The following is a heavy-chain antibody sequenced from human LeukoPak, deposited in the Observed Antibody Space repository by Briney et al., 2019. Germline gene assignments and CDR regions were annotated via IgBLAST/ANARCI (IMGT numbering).Heavy chain of an antibody. D-gene: IGHD3-22*01. CDR3: ARAVGFDDYYDSSGYFYFDY. Sequence: SETLSLTCTVSGGSISSSSYYWGWIRQPPVKGLEWIGSIYYSGSTYYNPSLKSRVTISVDTSKNQFSLKLSSVTAADTAVYYCARAVGFDDYYDSSGYFYFDYWGQGTLVAVSS. J-gene: IGHJ4*02. CDR2: IYYSGST. CDR1: GGSISSSSYY. V-gene: IGHV4-39*07.